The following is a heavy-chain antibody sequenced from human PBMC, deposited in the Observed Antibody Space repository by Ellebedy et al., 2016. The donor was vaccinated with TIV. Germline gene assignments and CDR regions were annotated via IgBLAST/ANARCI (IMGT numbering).Heavy chain of an antibody. CDR2: AHFTGKT. D-gene: IGHD1-26*01. Sequence: SETLSLTCTVSGASISDYYYTWIRQSPGAGPEWIGYAHFTGKTNYNPSLRSRITVSVDTSKSQSSLKLSSVTAPDTALYYCAMWDENKRGFAVWGRGTMVTVSS. J-gene: IGHJ3*01. CDR1: GASISDYY. CDR3: AMWDENKRGFAV. V-gene: IGHV4-59*08.